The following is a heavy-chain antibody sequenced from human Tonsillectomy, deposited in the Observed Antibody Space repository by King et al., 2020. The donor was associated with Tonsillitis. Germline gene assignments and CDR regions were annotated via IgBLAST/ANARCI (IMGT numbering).Heavy chain of an antibody. V-gene: IGHV3-43*02. D-gene: IGHD3-3*01. CDR3: AQSRSYYDFWSGSQDYYYMDV. J-gene: IGHJ6*03. CDR1: GFTFDDYA. CDR2: ISGDGGST. Sequence: VQLVESGGGVVQPGGSLRLSCAASGFTFDDYAMHWVRQAPGKGLEWVSLISGDGGSTYHADSVKGRFTISRDNSKNSLYLQMNSLRTEDTALYYCAQSRSYYDFWSGSQDYYYMDVWGKGTTVTVSS.